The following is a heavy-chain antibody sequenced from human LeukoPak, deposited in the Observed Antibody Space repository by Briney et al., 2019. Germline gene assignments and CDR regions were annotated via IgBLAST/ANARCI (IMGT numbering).Heavy chain of an antibody. V-gene: IGHV1-58*01. CDR2: IVVGSGKT. Sequence: ASVKVSFKAAGFTFTISAVQWVRQARGQRHEWIGWIVVGSGKTNYSQKFQERVTITRDMSTSTAYMELSSLRSEDTAVYYCAASGFDWLLGTYYFDYWGQGTLVTVSS. CDR3: AASGFDWLLGTYYFDY. CDR1: GFTFTISA. J-gene: IGHJ4*02. D-gene: IGHD3-9*01.